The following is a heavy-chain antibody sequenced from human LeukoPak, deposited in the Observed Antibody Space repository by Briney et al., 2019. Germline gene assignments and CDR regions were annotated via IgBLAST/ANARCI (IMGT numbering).Heavy chain of an antibody. CDR2: IYSGGST. CDR1: GFTVSSNY. CDR3: AREVVGLLRDAFDI. D-gene: IGHD2-21*02. Sequence: GGSLRLSCAASGFTVSSNYMSWGGPARVTGLDLVSVIYSGGSTYYADSVKGRFTISRDNSKNTLYLQMNSLRAEDTAVYYCAREVVGLLRDAFDIWGQGTMVTVSS. V-gene: IGHV3-66*01. J-gene: IGHJ3*02.